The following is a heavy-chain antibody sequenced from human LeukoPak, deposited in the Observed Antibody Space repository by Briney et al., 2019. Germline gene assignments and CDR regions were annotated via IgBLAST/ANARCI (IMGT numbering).Heavy chain of an antibody. Sequence: GGSLRLSCAASGFTFCAYYMSWIRQAPGKGLEWVSYISGSGSYTSYADSVKGRFTISRDNAKNSPYLQMNSLRAEDTAVYYCARRESSSWYFVDYWGQGTLVTVSS. V-gene: IGHV3-11*03. CDR2: ISGSGSYT. CDR1: GFTFCAYY. D-gene: IGHD6-13*01. CDR3: ARRESSSWYFVDY. J-gene: IGHJ4*02.